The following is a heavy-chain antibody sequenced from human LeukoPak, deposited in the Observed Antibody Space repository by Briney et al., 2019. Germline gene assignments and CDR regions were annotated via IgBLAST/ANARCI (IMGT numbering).Heavy chain of an antibody. D-gene: IGHD3-22*01. CDR2: ITGSGGST. J-gene: IGHJ4*02. CDR1: GFTFSSYA. V-gene: IGHV3-23*01. CDR3: TTDVSRITMIESIRFDF. Sequence: GGSLRLSCAASGFTFSSYAMSWVRQAPRKGLEWVSAITGSGGSTYYADSVKGRFTISRDNSKNTLYLQMNSLKTEDTAVYYCTTDVSRITMIESIRFDFWGQGTLVTVSS.